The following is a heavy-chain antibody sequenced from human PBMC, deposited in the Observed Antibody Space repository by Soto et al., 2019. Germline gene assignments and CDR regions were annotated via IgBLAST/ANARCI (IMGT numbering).Heavy chain of an antibody. Sequence: GGSLRLSCAASGFICRSFGMSWVRQAPGKGLEWVANIKQDGTEKNYLDSVKGRFTISRDNAKNSQYLQMNSLRAEDTAVYYCASRYLEYWFSSACSDPYDYWGQGALVTVSS. D-gene: IGHD2-2*01. CDR3: ASRYLEYWFSSACSDPYDY. J-gene: IGHJ4*02. V-gene: IGHV3-7*05. CDR2: IKQDGTEK. CDR1: GFICRSFG.